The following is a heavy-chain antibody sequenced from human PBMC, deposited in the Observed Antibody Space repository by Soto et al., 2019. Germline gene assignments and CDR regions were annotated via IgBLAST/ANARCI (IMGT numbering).Heavy chain of an antibody. CDR2: ISYDGSNK. CDR1: GFTFSSYA. V-gene: IGHV3-30*04. Sequence: GGSLRLSCAASGFTFSSYAMHWVRQAPGKGLEWVAVISYDGSNKYYADSVKGRFTISRDNSKNTLYLQMNSLRAEDTAVYYCSRVLQPGSNHIVVVTAFDYWAQGTLFTVSS. J-gene: IGHJ4*02. CDR3: SRVLQPGSNHIVVVTAFDY. D-gene: IGHD2-21*02.